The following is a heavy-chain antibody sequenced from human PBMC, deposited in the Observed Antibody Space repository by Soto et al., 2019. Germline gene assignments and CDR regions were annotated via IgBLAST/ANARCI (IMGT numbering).Heavy chain of an antibody. V-gene: IGHV3-30-3*01. CDR1: GFTFSSYA. CDR2: ISYDVSNK. D-gene: IGHD2-15*01. J-gene: IGHJ5*02. Sequence: GGSLRLSCAASGFTFSSYAMHWVRQAPGKGLEWVAVISYDVSNKYYADSVKGRFTISRDNSKNTLYLQMNSLRAEDTAVYYCARPNPPAIVVVVAANDWFDPWGQGTRVTVSS. CDR3: ARPNPPAIVVVVAANDWFDP.